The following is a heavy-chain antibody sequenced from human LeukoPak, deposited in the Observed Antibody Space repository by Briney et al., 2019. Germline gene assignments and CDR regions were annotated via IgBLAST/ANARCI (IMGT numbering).Heavy chain of an antibody. CDR2: TNPNSGGT. D-gene: IGHD4-17*01. CDR1: GYTFTGYY. V-gene: IGHV1-2*02. J-gene: IGHJ6*03. CDR3: ARGVIHYGDYYYYMDV. Sequence: ASVKVSCKASGYTFTGYYMHWVRQAPGQGLEWMGWTNPNSGGTNYAQKFQGRVTMARDTSISTAYMELSRLRSDDTAVYYCARGVIHYGDYYYYMDVWGKGTTVTVSS.